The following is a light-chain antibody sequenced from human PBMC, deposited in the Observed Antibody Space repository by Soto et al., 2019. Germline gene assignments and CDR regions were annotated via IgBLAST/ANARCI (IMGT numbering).Light chain of an antibody. CDR2: EVT. J-gene: IGLJ1*01. Sequence: QSALTQPASVSGSPGQSITISCTRTNNDIGDFKYVSWFQQHPGKAPKLLIYEVTNRPSGVSNRFSGSKSGNTASLTISGLQAEDEADYFCSSYVGDSAYAFGTGTKLTVL. V-gene: IGLV2-14*01. CDR1: NNDIGDFKY. CDR3: SSYVGDSAYA.